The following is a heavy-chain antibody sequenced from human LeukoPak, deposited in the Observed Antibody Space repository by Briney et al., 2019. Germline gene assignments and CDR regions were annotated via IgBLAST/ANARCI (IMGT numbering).Heavy chain of an antibody. Sequence: PGGSLRLSCAASGFTSSSYAMPWVRQAPGKGLEYVSAISSNGGSTYYANSVKGRFTISRDNSKNTLYLQMGSLRAEDMAVYYCARATLYKPYYYDSSGYYDAFDIWGQGTMVTVSS. J-gene: IGHJ3*02. CDR3: ARATLYKPYYYDSSGYYDAFDI. D-gene: IGHD3-22*01. CDR1: GFTSSSYA. CDR2: ISSNGGST. V-gene: IGHV3-64*01.